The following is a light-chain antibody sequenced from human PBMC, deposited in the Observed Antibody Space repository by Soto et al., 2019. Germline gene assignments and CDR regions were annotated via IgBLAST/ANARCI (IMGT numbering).Light chain of an antibody. CDR2: FGS. V-gene: IGKV2-28*01. Sequence: DILITQSPLTLPVTPGEAAYLSSRSCHSLLYNNTYNYLEWYVQKPGQSPQLLIYFGSNRAPGAHDRFSGGGSGTDSTLKINRVEAEDVGTYDCMQALQSLTFGQGTRLEIK. J-gene: IGKJ5*01. CDR1: HSLLYNNTYNY. CDR3: MQALQSLT.